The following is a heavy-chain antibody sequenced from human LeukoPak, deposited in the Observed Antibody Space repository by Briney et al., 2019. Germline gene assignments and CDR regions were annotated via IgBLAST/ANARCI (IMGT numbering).Heavy chain of an antibody. J-gene: IGHJ4*02. CDR2: VYSSGST. V-gene: IGHV4-59*08. D-gene: IGHD3-22*01. Sequence: PSETLSLTCTVSGGSISSCYCSWIRQFPGKGLEWIGYVYSSGSTDYNPSLQSRVTISEDTAKNQFSLRLSSVTAAHTAVYYCARHVNEYDNSGYSYYFDYFDYWGQGTLVTVSS. CDR3: ARHVNEYDNSGYSYYFDYFDY. CDR1: GGSISSCY.